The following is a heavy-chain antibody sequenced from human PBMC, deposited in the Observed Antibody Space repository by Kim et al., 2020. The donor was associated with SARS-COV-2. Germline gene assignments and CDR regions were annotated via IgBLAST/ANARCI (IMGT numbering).Heavy chain of an antibody. Sequence: ASVKVSCKASGYIFTSYYMQWVRQAPGQGLTWMGIINPSGGSKSYAQKFQGRVTMTRDTSTSTVYMELSSLRSEDTAVYYCARDYYDSSGYHHDAFDIWGQGTMVTVSS. CDR2: INPSGGSK. V-gene: IGHV1-46*01. D-gene: IGHD3-22*01. CDR3: ARDYYDSSGYHHDAFDI. J-gene: IGHJ3*02. CDR1: GYIFTSYY.